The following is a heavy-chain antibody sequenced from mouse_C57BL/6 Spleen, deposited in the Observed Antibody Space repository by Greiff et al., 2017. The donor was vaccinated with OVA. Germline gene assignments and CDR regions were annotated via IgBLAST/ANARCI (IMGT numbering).Heavy chain of an antibody. CDR2: IHPNSGST. D-gene: IGHD3-2*02. V-gene: IGHV1-64*01. J-gene: IGHJ3*01. Sequence: QVQLKQPGAELVKPGASVKLSCKASGYTFTSYWMHWVKQRPGQGLEWIGMIHPNSGSTNYNEKFKSKATLTVDKSSSTAYMQLSSLTSEDSAVYYCARRDSSGHSWFAYWGQGTLVTVSA. CDR1: GYTFTSYW. CDR3: ARRDSSGHSWFAY.